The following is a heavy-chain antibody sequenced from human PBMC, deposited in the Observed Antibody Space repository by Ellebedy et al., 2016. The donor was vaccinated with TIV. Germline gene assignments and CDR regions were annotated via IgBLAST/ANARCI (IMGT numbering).Heavy chain of an antibody. V-gene: IGHV1-69*06. D-gene: IGHD4-17*01. Sequence: ASVKVSCKAFGGSFSSFAVGWVRQAPGQGLEWIGGIIPAFGSANYAQKFQGRVTITADMSTSTAYMELSGLRAEQTAVYYCARDPSVNDYGDPRWFDPWGQGTLVTVSS. CDR2: IIPAFGSA. J-gene: IGHJ5*02. CDR1: GGSFSSFA. CDR3: ARDPSVNDYGDPRWFDP.